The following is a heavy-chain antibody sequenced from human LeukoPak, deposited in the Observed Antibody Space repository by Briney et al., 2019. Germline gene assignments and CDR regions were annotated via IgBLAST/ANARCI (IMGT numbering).Heavy chain of an antibody. CDR2: INPNSGGT. V-gene: IGHV1-2*02. J-gene: IGHJ3*02. CDR3: ASGRWEPYDAFDI. D-gene: IGHD1-26*01. CDR1: GYTFTGYY. Sequence: GASVKVSCKASGYTFTGYYMHWVRQAPGQGLEWMGWINPNSGGTNYAQKFQGRVTMSRDTSISTAYMELSRLRSDDTALYHCASGRWEPYDAFDIWGQGTMVTVSS.